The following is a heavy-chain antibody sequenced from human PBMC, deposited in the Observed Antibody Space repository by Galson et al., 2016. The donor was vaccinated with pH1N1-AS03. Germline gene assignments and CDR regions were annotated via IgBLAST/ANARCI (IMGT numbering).Heavy chain of an antibody. D-gene: IGHD4-23*01. CDR3: ARSYGGTSLDI. Sequence: SLRLSCAASGFNLSDYYMTWIRQAPGKGLEWVSYIRSSGTTIFYADSVEGRFTISRDNAKNSLFLQMNSLRAEDTVVYYCARSYGGTSLDIWGQGTMVTVSS. CDR1: GFNLSDYY. J-gene: IGHJ3*02. CDR2: IRSSGTTI. V-gene: IGHV3-11*01.